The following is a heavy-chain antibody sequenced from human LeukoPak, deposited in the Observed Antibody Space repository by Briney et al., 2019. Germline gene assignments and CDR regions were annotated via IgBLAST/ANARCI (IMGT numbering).Heavy chain of an antibody. CDR3: ARGQYNWTYLNRRVVNYFDY. CDR2: INHSGRT. CDR1: GVSISGYY. Sequence: SETLSLTCTVSGVSISGYYWTWIRQTPGKGLEWIGEINHSGRTNYNPSLKSRVTMSVDTSNNHFSLKLNSVTAADTAVYYCARGQYNWTYLNRRVVNYFDYWGQGTLVTVSS. V-gene: IGHV4-34*01. J-gene: IGHJ4*02. D-gene: IGHD1-7*01.